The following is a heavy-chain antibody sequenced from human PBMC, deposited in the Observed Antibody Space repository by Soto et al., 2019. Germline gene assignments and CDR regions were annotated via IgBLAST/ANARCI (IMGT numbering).Heavy chain of an antibody. CDR1: GFIFNNYA. CDR2: ITGYGATT. V-gene: IGHV3-23*01. J-gene: IGHJ5*02. D-gene: IGHD6-19*01. Sequence: EAQLLESGGGLVQPGGSLRLSCSASGFIFNNYAMSWVRQAPXXXLEWVSGITGYGATTYYAESVKGRFTISRDNSKNTLYLQMSTXTAEDXAVYYCARDPLLYDSDWYPNWFGPWGQGTLVTVSS. CDR3: ARDPLLYDSDWYPNWFGP.